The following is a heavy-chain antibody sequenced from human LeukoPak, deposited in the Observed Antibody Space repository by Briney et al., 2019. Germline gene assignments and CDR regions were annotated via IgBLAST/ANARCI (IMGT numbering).Heavy chain of an antibody. J-gene: IGHJ3*02. V-gene: IGHV3-30-3*01. CDR3: ARDLDAFDI. CDR1: GFTFSSYA. CDR2: ISYDGSNK. Sequence: GGSLRLSCAASGFTFSSYAMHWVRQAPGKGLEWVAVISYDGSNKYYADSVKGRFTISRDNSKNTLYLQMNSLRAEGTAVYYCARDLDAFDIWGQGTMVTVSS.